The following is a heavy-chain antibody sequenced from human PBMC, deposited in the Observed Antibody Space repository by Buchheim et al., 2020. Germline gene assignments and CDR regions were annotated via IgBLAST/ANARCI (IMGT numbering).Heavy chain of an antibody. Sequence: EVQLLESGGGLVQPGGSLRLSCAASGFTFSNYGMSWVRQAPGKGLEWVSGISGSGGRTYYAASVKGRFTISSDNSKTKLFLQMNSLRAEDTAVYYCAKESGFSGGWTDYWGQGTL. CDR1: GFTFSNYG. CDR3: AKESGFSGGWTDY. CDR2: ISGSGGRT. J-gene: IGHJ4*02. V-gene: IGHV3-23*01. D-gene: IGHD6-19*01.